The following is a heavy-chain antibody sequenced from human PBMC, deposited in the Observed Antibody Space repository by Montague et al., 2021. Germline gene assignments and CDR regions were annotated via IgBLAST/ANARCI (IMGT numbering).Heavy chain of an antibody. Sequence: SETLSLTCSVSGDSINGWYWSWIRQPPGKELEFIGVIYYNGSTYHNPSLKSRVTVSIDTSKNQFSLKLISVTAADTAVYFCARSLYCKGGSCYSGFDPWGQGTLVTVSS. V-gene: IGHV4-59*04. J-gene: IGHJ5*02. CDR2: IYYNGST. CDR3: ARSLYCKGGSCYSGFDP. D-gene: IGHD2-15*01. CDR1: GDSINGWY.